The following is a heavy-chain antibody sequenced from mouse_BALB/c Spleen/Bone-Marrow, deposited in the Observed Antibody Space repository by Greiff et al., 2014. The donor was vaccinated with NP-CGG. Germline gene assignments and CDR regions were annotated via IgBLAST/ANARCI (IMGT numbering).Heavy chain of an antibody. CDR3: ARELRLRFAY. D-gene: IGHD3-2*02. V-gene: IGHV1-9*01. CDR2: ILPGSGNT. CDR1: GYTFSSYW. J-gene: IGHJ3*01. Sequence: VQLQQSGAELMKPGASVKISCKATGYTFSSYWIEWLKQRPGHGLEWIGEILPGSGNTNYNEKFKGRVTFTADSSSNAAYMQLSSLTSEDSGVYYCARELRLRFAYWGQGTLVTVSA.